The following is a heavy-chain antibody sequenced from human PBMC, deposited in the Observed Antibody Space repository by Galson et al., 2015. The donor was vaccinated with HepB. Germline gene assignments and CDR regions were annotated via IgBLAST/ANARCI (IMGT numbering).Heavy chain of an antibody. Sequence: SLRLSCAASGFTFSSYAMSWVRQAPGKGLEWVSAISGSGGSTYYADSVKGRFTISRDNSKNTLYLQMSSLKASDTAMYYCAGARYAGGWGDWGQGTLVTVSS. CDR3: AGARYAGGWGD. CDR1: GFTFSSYA. V-gene: IGHV3-23*01. D-gene: IGHD6-19*01. CDR2: ISGSGGST. J-gene: IGHJ4*02.